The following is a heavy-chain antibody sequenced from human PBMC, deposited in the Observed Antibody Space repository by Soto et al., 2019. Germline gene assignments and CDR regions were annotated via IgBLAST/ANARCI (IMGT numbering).Heavy chain of an antibody. CDR1: GYTFTSYA. CDR2: INAGNGNT. CDR3: ARDPRDCGGDCYWFDP. D-gene: IGHD2-21*02. J-gene: IGHJ5*02. Sequence: ASVKVSCKASGYTFTSYAMHWVRQAPGQRLEWMGWINAGNGNTKYSQKFQGRVTITRDTSVSTAYMELSSLRSEDTAVYYCARDPRDCGGDCYWFDPWGQGTLVTVSS. V-gene: IGHV1-3*01.